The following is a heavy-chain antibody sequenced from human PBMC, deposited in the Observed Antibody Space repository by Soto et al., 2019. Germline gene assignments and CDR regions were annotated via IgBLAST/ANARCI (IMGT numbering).Heavy chain of an antibody. V-gene: IGHV3-30*18. CDR3: AKDGGPRYCGRSSCHPAGAY. CDR2: ISYDGSHK. D-gene: IGHD2-15*01. J-gene: IGHJ4*02. CDR1: GFTFSNYG. Sequence: QVQLVESGGGVVQPGRSLRLSCAGSGFTFSNYGLHWVRQAPGKGLEWVAVISYDGSHKYYADSVKGRFTISRDNSNNRLYLQMDSMKAGDKAVYYFAKDGGPRYCGRSSCHPAGAYWGQGTLVTVSS.